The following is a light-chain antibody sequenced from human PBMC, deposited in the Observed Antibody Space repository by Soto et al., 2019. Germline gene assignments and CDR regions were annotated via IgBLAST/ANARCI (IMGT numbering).Light chain of an antibody. V-gene: IGKV1-5*01. CDR1: QSVSTR. Sequence: DIQMTQSPSTLSASVGDRVTITCRASQSVSTRLAWYQQKPGKAPKLLIYDASSLQTGVPSRFSGSGSGAEFTLTISSLQPDDFATYYCQQYQSYSETFGHGTKVDIK. J-gene: IGKJ3*01. CDR3: QQYQSYSET. CDR2: DAS.